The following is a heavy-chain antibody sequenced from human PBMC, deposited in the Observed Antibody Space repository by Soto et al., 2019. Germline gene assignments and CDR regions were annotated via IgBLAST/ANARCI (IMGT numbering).Heavy chain of an antibody. D-gene: IGHD2-21*02. CDR1: GYTFTSYA. J-gene: IGHJ4*02. CDR2: INAGNGNT. Sequence: SVKLSCKASGYTFTSYAVHWVRQAPGQRLEWMGWINAGNGNTKYSQKFQGRVTITRDTSASTAYMELSSLRSEDTAVYYCARSIVVVTALDYWGQGTLVTVSS. V-gene: IGHV1-3*01. CDR3: ARSIVVVTALDY.